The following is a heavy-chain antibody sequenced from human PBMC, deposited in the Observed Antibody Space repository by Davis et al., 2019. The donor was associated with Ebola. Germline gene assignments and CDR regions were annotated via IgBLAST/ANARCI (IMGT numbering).Heavy chain of an antibody. Sequence: GESLKISCAASGFTFSSYSMNWVRQAPGKGLEWVAVIWYDGSNKYYADSVKGRFTISRDNSKNTLYLQMNSLRAEDTAVYYCARAGYSSGWPHFDYWGQGTLVTVSS. CDR2: IWYDGSNK. J-gene: IGHJ4*02. CDR3: ARAGYSSGWPHFDY. V-gene: IGHV3-33*08. D-gene: IGHD6-19*01. CDR1: GFTFSSYS.